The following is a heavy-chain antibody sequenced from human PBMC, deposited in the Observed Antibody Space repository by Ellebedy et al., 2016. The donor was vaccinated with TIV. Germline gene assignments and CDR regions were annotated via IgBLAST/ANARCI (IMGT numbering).Heavy chain of an antibody. J-gene: IGHJ4*02. V-gene: IGHV5-51*01. D-gene: IGHD3-22*01. CDR2: IYPGDSDT. CDR1: GYTFTSYW. Sequence: GESLKISXMGSGYTFTSYWIGWVRQMPGKGLEWMGIIYPGDSDTTYSPSFQGQVTISADKSISTAYLQWSSLKASDTAMYYCARHVGSSGSTVDYWGQGTLVTVSS. CDR3: ARHVGSSGSTVDY.